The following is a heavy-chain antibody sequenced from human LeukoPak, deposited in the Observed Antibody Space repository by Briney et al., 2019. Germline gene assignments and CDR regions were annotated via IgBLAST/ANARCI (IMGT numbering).Heavy chain of an antibody. Sequence: GGSLRLSCTASGFTFSNYWMSWVRQAPGKGLEWVANMKQDGSEQYYVDSMKGRFTISRDNAKNSLYLQINSLRAEDTAVYYCARDRHYDLWSGYYTPLNSWGQGTLVTVSS. CDR2: MKQDGSEQ. CDR3: ARDRHYDLWSGYYTPLNS. V-gene: IGHV3-7*03. CDR1: GFTFSNYW. J-gene: IGHJ4*02. D-gene: IGHD3-3*01.